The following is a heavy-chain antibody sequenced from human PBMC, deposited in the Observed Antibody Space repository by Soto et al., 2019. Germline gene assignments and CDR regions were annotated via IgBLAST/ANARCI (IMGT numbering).Heavy chain of an antibody. V-gene: IGHV4-59*02. CDR2: ISQSGST. Sequence: SETLSLTCTVSGGSVSSNYWSWIRQPPGKGLNYIGHISQSGSTYYNPSLKSRVTISVDTSKNQFSLELTSATAADTAVYYCAAVSSGWSGPVDFWGQGPLVTVSS. J-gene: IGHJ4*02. CDR3: AAVSSGWSGPVDF. D-gene: IGHD6-19*01. CDR1: GGSVSSNY.